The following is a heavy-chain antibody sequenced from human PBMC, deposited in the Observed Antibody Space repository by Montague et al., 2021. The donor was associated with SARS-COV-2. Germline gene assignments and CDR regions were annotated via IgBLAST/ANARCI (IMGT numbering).Heavy chain of an antibody. CDR1: GGSIITGSNFY. CDR3: ARDYYDSTGLNWFDP. J-gene: IGHJ5*02. D-gene: IGHD3-22*01. V-gene: IGHV4-61*02. CDR2: IHSSGGT. Sequence: TLSLTCAVSGGSIITGSNFYWGWIRQSAGKGLEWIGRIHSSGGTNYNPSLKSRLTMSVDSSANQFSLKLTSVTAADTAVYYCARDYYDSTGLNWFDPWGQGPLVTVSS.